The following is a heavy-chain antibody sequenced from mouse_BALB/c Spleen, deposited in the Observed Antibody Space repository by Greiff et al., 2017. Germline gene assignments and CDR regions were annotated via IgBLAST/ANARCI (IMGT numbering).Heavy chain of an antibody. Sequence: EVQLQQSGAELVKPGASVKLSCTASGFNIKDTYMHWVKQRPEQGLEWIGRIDPANGNTKYDPKFQGKATITADTSSNTAYLQLSSLTSEATAVYYCARITSYFDVWGAGTTVTVSS. D-gene: IGHD1-1*01. CDR2: IDPANGNT. V-gene: IGHV14-3*02. CDR1: GFNIKDTY. J-gene: IGHJ1*01. CDR3: ARITSYFDV.